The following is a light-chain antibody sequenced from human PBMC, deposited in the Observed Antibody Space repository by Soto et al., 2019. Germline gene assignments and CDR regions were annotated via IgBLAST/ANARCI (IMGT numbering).Light chain of an antibody. V-gene: IGKV3-11*01. CDR2: DAT. Sequence: ENFLTQSPSTPSFSPGERTTPSRRASQTVGTFLAWYQQKPGQAPRLLIYDATNRATGIPARFSGSGSGTDFTLTINSLEPADSAVYYCQQRNNWPLITFGQGTRLEIK. CDR3: QQRNNWPLIT. J-gene: IGKJ5*01. CDR1: QTVGTF.